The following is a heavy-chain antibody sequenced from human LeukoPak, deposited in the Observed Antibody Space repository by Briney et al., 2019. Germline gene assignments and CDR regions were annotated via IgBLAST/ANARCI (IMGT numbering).Heavy chain of an antibody. V-gene: IGHV4-34*01. CDR2: INHSGST. J-gene: IGHJ6*02. D-gene: IGHD3-10*01. CDR1: GGSFSGYY. Sequence: SETLSLTCAVYGGSFSGYYWSWIRQPPGKGLERIGEINHSGSTNYNPSLKSRVTISVDTSKNQFSLKLSSVTAADTAVYYCAGEMRVDYGMDVWGQGTTVTVS. CDR3: AGEMRVDYGMDV.